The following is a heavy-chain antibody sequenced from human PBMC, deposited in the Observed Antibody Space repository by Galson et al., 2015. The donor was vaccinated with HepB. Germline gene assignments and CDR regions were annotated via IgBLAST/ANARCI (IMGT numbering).Heavy chain of an antibody. D-gene: IGHD4-17*01. Sequence: SLRLSCAASGFTFSRHAMHWVRQAPGKGLEWVALISYDGNKKYYADSVKGRFTISRDNFKNTLSLQMNSLRTGDTAMYYCSRAVSVYGDFRYFFDFWGQGTLVTVSS. V-gene: IGHV3-30-3*01. J-gene: IGHJ4*02. CDR3: SRAVSVYGDFRYFFDF. CDR2: ISYDGNKK. CDR1: GFTFSRHA.